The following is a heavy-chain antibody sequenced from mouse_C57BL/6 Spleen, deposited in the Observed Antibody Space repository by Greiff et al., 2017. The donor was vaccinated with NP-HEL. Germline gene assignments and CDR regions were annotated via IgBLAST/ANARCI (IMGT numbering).Heavy chain of an antibody. CDR2: INPNNGGT. V-gene: IGHV1-22*01. Sequence: EVQLQQSGPELVKPGASVKMSCKASGYTFTDYNMHWVKQSHGKSLEWIGYINPNNGGTSYNQKFKGKATLTVNKSYSTAYMELLSLTSEDAAVYYVARWDYYGSSYWDFDVWGTGTTVTVSS. CDR1: GYTFTDYN. D-gene: IGHD1-1*01. CDR3: ARWDYYGSSYWDFDV. J-gene: IGHJ1*03.